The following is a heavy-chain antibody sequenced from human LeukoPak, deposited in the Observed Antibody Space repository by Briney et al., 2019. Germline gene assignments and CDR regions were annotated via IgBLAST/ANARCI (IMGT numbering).Heavy chain of an antibody. CDR3: AKDNSRRPIFVDRRRNYDAFDI. V-gene: IGHV3-30*02. Sequence: PGGSLRLSCAASGFTFSSYGMHWVRQAPGKGLEWVAFIRYDGSNKYYADSVKGRFTISRDNSKNTLYLQMNSLRAEDTAVYYCAKDNSRRPIFVDRRRNYDAFDIWGQGTMVTVSS. CDR1: GFTFSSYG. J-gene: IGHJ3*02. CDR2: IRYDGSNK. D-gene: IGHD3/OR15-3a*01.